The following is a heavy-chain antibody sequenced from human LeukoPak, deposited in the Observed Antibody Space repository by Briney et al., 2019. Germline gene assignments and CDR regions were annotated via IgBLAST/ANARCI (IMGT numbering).Heavy chain of an antibody. J-gene: IGHJ4*02. CDR3: ARANFLYCSSSTCLFDY. CDR2: VTPNDGDT. D-gene: IGHD2-2*01. CDR1: GYTFTDYY. V-gene: IGHV1-2*02. Sequence: ASVKVSCKASGYTFTDYYMHWVRQARGKGLEGRGGVTPNDGDTNYAQKFQGRVTMTRDTSISTAHMEVSRLRSDDTAVYYCARANFLYCSSSTCLFDYWGQGTLVTVSS.